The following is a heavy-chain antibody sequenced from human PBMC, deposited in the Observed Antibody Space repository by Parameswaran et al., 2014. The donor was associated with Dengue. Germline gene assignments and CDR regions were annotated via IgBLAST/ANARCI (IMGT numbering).Heavy chain of an antibody. D-gene: IGHD3-3*02. CDR3: ARAVTPRHVWSAYYSPTYYYYMDV. CDR2: ISDTGST. V-gene: IGHV4-59*01. CDR1: GGSISNYY. Sequence: SETLSLTCTVSGGSISNYYWTWIRQPPGKRLEWIGYISDTGSTNYNPSLKSRVTISLDTSESQFSLKLTSVTTADAAVYFCARAVTPRHVWSAYYSPTYYYYMDVWGKGTTVTVSS. J-gene: IGHJ6*03.